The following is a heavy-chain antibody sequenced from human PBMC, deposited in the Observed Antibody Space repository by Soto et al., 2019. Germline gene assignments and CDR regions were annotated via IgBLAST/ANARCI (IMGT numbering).Heavy chain of an antibody. CDR1: GGTXNSYA. D-gene: IGHD3-22*01. CDR3: ASNTYYYDSSGYYYFDY. J-gene: IGHJ4*02. CDR2: IIPIFGTA. Sequence: SXKVSCTASGGTXNSYASGWVRQAPGQGLEWMGGIIPIFGTANYAQKFQVRVTITADESTSTAYMELSSLRYEDTAVYYFASNTYYYDSSGYYYFDYWGQGTLGTVSS. V-gene: IGHV1-69*13.